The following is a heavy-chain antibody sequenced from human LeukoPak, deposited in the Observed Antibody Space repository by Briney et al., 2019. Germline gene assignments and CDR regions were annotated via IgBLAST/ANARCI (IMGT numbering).Heavy chain of an antibody. D-gene: IGHD6-6*01. V-gene: IGHV1-69*13. CDR2: IIPIFGTA. CDR1: GGTFSSYA. Sequence: SVKVSCKASGGTFSSYAISWVRQAPGQGLEWMGGIIPIFGTANYAQKFQGRVTITADESTSTAYMELSSLRSEDTAVYYCARDTWAARGIDYWGQGTLVTVSS. CDR3: ARDTWAARGIDY. J-gene: IGHJ4*02.